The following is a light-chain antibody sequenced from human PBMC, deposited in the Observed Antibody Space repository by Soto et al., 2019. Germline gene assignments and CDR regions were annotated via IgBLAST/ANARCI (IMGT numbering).Light chain of an antibody. CDR3: QQYGGSPMYT. Sequence: EIVLTQSPGTLSLSPGERATLSCRASQSVSSTYLAGYQQKPGQAPRLLIYGASSRATGIPDRFSGSGSGTDFTLTISRLEPEDFAVYYCQQYGGSPMYTFGQGTKLAIK. J-gene: IGKJ2*01. CDR2: GAS. CDR1: QSVSSTY. V-gene: IGKV3-20*01.